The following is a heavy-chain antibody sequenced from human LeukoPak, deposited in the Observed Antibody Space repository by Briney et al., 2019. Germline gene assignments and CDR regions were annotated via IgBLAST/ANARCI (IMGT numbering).Heavy chain of an antibody. D-gene: IGHD3-22*01. CDR1: GGSISSGGYS. CDR3: ARVITMIVVVDI. CDR2: IYHSGST. Sequence: SSQTLSLTCAVSGGSISSGGYSWSWIRQPPGKGLEWIGYIYHSGSTYYNPSLKSRVTISVDRSKNQFSLKLSSVTGADTAVYYCARVITMIVVVDIWGQGTMVTVSS. J-gene: IGHJ3*02. V-gene: IGHV4-30-2*01.